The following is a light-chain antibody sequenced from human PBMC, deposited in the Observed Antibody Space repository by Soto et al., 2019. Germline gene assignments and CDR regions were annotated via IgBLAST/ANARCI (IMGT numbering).Light chain of an antibody. CDR3: QLSYSTPLP. V-gene: IGKV1-39*01. CDR1: QDISNY. Sequence: DIQMTQSPSSLSASVGDRVTSTCQASQDISNYLNWYQQKPGKAPKLLIYDASNLETGVPSRFSGSGSGTDFTLTISSLQPEDFATYYCQLSYSTPLPFGGGTKV. CDR2: DAS. J-gene: IGKJ4*01.